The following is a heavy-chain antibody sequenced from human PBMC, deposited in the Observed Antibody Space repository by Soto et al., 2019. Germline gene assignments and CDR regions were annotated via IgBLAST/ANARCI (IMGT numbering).Heavy chain of an antibody. CDR3: VRELYYYDSSRYYYGGTFDF. CDR1: GFTFSDYY. V-gene: IGHV3-11*01. Sequence: QVQLVESGGGLVKPGGSLRLSCTASGFTFSDYYMSWIRQAPGKGLEWVSYISSSGSTIYYADSVKGRFTISRDNAKNSLYLQMNSLRAEDTAVYYCVRELYYYDSSRYYYGGTFDFWGQGTLVTVSS. CDR2: ISSSGSTI. D-gene: IGHD3-22*01. J-gene: IGHJ4*02.